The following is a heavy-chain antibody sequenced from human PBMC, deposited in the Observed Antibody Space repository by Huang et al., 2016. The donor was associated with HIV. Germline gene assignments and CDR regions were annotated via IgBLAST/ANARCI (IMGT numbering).Heavy chain of an antibody. V-gene: IGHV3-21*06. CDR1: GFTFSTYT. J-gene: IGHJ4*02. Sequence: EVQLVESGGGLVKPGGCLRLSCAASGFTFSTYTVNWVGPAPGEGLECISLLSSSNNIYYADSLRGRFTVSRDNAKNSLYLQMNSLRVEDTAVYYCARDLLLYSGGPADYWGQGTLVTVSS. D-gene: IGHD2-21*01. CDR3: ARDLLLYSGGPADY. CDR2: LSSSNNI.